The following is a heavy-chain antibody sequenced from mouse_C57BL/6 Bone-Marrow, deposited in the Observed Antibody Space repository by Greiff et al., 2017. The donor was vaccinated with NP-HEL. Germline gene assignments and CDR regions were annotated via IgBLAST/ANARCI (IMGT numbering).Heavy chain of an antibody. CDR1: GYTFTNYW. CDR3: ARWGTTVAAMDY. Sequence: QVHVKQSGAELVRPGTSVKMSCKASGYTFTNYWIGWAEQRPGHGLEWIGDIYPGGGYTNYNEKFKGKATLTADKSSSTAYMQFSSLTSEDSAIYYCARWGTTVAAMDYWGQGTSVTVSS. CDR2: IYPGGGYT. J-gene: IGHJ4*01. D-gene: IGHD1-1*01. V-gene: IGHV1-63*01.